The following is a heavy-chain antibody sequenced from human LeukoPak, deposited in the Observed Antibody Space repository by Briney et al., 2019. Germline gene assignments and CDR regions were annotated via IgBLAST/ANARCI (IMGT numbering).Heavy chain of an antibody. CDR2: ISIGSSTI. CDR1: GFTFSSHA. Sequence: EGSLRLSCVASGFTFSSHAASWFRQAPGKGLEWVSYISIGSSTIYYADSVEGRFTISRDNAKNSLYLQMNSLRDEDTAVYFCARRGTSNFDYWGQGTLVTVSS. J-gene: IGHJ4*02. CDR3: ARRGTSNFDY. D-gene: IGHD3-16*01. V-gene: IGHV3-48*02.